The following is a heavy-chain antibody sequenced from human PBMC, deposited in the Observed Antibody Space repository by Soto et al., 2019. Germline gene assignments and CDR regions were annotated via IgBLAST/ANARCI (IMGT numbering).Heavy chain of an antibody. D-gene: IGHD1-1*01. CDR1: GGSISSGGYY. J-gene: IGHJ4*02. V-gene: IGHV4-31*03. CDR2: IYHSGNT. Sequence: QVQLQESGPGLVKPSETLSLTCTVSGGSISSGGYYWSWIRQHPGKGLEWIGYIYHSGNTYYNPSRKSRVTISVDTSKNQFSLKLSSVTAADTAVYYCARDPMRYPTYFDYWGQGTLVTVSS. CDR3: ARDPMRYPTYFDY.